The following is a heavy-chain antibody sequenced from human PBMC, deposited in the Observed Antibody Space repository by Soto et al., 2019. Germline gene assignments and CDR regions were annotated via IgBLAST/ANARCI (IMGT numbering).Heavy chain of an antibody. V-gene: IGHV4-31*03. CDR2: IYYSGST. CDR3: ARGYLQLRYFDL. J-gene: IGHJ2*01. D-gene: IGHD2-2*01. CDR1: GGSISSGGYY. Sequence: QVQLQESGPGLVKPSQTLSLTCTVSGGSISSGGYYWSWIRQHPGKGLEWIGYIYYSGSTYYNPYLKRRVTISVDTAKNQFSLKLSSVTAADTAVYYCARGYLQLRYFDLWGRGTLVTVSS.